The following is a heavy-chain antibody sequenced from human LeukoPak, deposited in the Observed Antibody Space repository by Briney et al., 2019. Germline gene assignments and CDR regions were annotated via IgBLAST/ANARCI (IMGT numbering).Heavy chain of an antibody. CDR3: ARSPAGDAWPPAYYMDV. J-gene: IGHJ6*03. CDR1: EFSFSTYW. Sequence: GGSLRLSCAASEFSFSTYWMSWVRQAPGKGLEWVANIKEDGTEKYYVGSVKGRFTISRVNAKKSLYLQMNSLRDDDTAVYFCARSPAGDAWPPAYYMDVWGKGTTVTVSS. CDR2: IKEDGTEK. D-gene: IGHD3-10*01. V-gene: IGHV3-7*01.